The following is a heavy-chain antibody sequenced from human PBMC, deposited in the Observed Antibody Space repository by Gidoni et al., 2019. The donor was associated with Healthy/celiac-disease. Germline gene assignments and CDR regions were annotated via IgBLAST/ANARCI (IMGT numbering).Heavy chain of an antibody. V-gene: IGHV1-2*02. Sequence: QVQLVQSGAAVKKPGASVKVSCKASGYTFTGYYMHWVRQAPGQGLEWMGWINPNSGGTNYAQKFQGRVTMTRDTSISTAYMELSRLRSDDTAVYYCARVASRYSSGWYPPSYWGQGTLVTVSS. CDR1: GYTFTGYY. CDR2: INPNSGGT. CDR3: ARVASRYSSGWYPPSY. D-gene: IGHD6-19*01. J-gene: IGHJ4*02.